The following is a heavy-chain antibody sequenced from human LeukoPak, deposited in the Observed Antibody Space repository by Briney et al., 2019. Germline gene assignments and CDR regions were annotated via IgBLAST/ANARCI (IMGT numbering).Heavy chain of an antibody. Sequence: PGGSLRLSCAASGFSFDDYAMHWVRQLPGKGLEWVSVITGDGLSTYYGDSVEGRFTISRDTSKNSLYLQMNSLRVEDTALFYCAKAIGDSTNWYYFESWGQGTLVTVSS. CDR1: GFSFDDYA. D-gene: IGHD6-13*01. V-gene: IGHV3-43*02. CDR2: ITGDGLST. J-gene: IGHJ4*02. CDR3: AKAIGDSTNWYYFES.